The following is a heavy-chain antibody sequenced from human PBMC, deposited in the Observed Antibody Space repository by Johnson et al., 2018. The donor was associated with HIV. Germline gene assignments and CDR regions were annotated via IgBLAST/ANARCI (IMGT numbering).Heavy chain of an antibody. J-gene: IGHJ3*02. CDR1: GFTFSDYY. D-gene: IGHD3-3*01. Sequence: QVQLVESGGGLVQPGGSLRLSCAASGFTFSDYYMSWIRQAPGKGLEWVSVIYSGGTTYNADSVKGRLTISRDNAKNSLYLQMNSLRAEDTAVYYCAREQIYNFWSGYSAFDIWGQGTMVTVSS. CDR2: VIYSGGTT. CDR3: AREQIYNFWSGYSAFDI. V-gene: IGHV3-11*04.